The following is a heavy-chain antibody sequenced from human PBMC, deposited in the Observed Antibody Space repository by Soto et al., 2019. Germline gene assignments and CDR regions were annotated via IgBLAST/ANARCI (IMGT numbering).Heavy chain of an antibody. V-gene: IGHV4-34*01. J-gene: IGHJ4*02. CDR3: AGAPGYSSSWYYY. D-gene: IGHD6-13*01. CDR2: INHSGST. CDR1: GGSISSYY. Sequence: SETLSLTCTVSGGSISSYYWSWIRQPPGKGLEWIGEINHSGSTNYNPSLKSRVTISVDTSKNQFSLKLSSVTAADTAVYYCAGAPGYSSSWYYYWGQGTLVTVS.